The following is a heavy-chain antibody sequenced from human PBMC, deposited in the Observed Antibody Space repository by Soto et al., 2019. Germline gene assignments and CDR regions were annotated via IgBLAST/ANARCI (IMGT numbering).Heavy chain of an antibody. Sequence: RGESLKISCKGSGYRFASYWIGWVRQMPGKGLEWVGIIYPGDSDTKYSPSFEGQVTISADKSISTAYLQWNSLQASDTAMYYCVTLIAHKEPSSSRPTSPWLDPWGQGTLVTVSS. J-gene: IGHJ5*02. CDR2: IYPGDSDT. CDR3: VTLIAHKEPSSSRPTSPWLDP. CDR1: GYRFASYW. V-gene: IGHV5-51*01. D-gene: IGHD3-22*01.